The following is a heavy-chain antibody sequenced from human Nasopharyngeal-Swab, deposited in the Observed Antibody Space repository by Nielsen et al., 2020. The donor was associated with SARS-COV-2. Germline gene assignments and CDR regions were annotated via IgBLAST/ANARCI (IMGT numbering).Heavy chain of an antibody. D-gene: IGHD4-11*01. Sequence: LRLSCTVSGGSINSNYWTWIRQSPGKGLEWIGYIYYTGSTNPNPSLKTRVSISVDTSRNQFSLRLSSVTAADTAVYYCARSVSDYTNNDRFDYFDPWGQGSLVTVSS. CDR3: ARSVSDYTNNDRFDYFDP. J-gene: IGHJ5*02. CDR1: GGSINSNY. V-gene: IGHV4-59*01. CDR2: IYYTGST.